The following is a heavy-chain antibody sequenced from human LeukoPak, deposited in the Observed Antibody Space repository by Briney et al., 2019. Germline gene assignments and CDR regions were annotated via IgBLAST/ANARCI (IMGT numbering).Heavy chain of an antibody. V-gene: IGHV4-59*08. CDR3: ARHSYGSGSYPQFDY. CDR1: GGSISSNY. D-gene: IGHD3-10*01. J-gene: IGHJ4*02. CDR2: IYYSGNT. Sequence: PSETLSLTCTVSGGSISSNYWSWIRQPPGKRLEWIGYIYYSGNTNYNPSLKSRVSISVDTSKNQFSLKLSSVTAADTAVYYCARHSYGSGSYPQFDYWGQGTLVTVSS.